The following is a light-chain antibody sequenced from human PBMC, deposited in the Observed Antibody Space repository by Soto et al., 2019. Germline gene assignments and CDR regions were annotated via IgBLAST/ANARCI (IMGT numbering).Light chain of an antibody. CDR2: DVS. Sequence: QSVLTQPASVSGSPGQSITISCTGTSSDVGGYNYVSWYQQHPGKAPKFMIYDVSNRPSGVSNRFSGSKSGNTASLTISGLQAEDEADYYCCSYTTSNTSQIVFRTGTKVTVL. CDR3: CSYTTSNTSQIV. J-gene: IGLJ1*01. V-gene: IGLV2-14*01. CDR1: SSDVGGYNY.